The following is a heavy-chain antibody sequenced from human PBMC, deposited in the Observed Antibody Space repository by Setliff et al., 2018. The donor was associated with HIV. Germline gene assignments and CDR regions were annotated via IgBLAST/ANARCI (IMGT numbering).Heavy chain of an antibody. Sequence: SETLSLTCTVSGGSISSYYWSWSRQPPGKGLEWIGYIYYSGSTYYNPSLKSRVTISVDTSKNQFSLKLTSVTAADTAVYYCARRAPAYGDYITPIDYWGQGTLVTVSS. CDR1: GGSISSYY. D-gene: IGHD4-17*01. CDR3: ARRAPAYGDYITPIDY. J-gene: IGHJ4*02. CDR2: IYYSGST. V-gene: IGHV4-59*08.